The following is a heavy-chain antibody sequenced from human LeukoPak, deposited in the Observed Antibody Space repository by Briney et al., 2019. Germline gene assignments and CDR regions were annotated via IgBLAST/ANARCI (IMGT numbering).Heavy chain of an antibody. CDR3: ARDRLYYYGSGILNNGAFDI. J-gene: IGHJ3*02. Sequence: SETLSLTCTVSGDSISSSSSYWGWIRQPPGEGLEWIGSIYTSGSTNYNPSLKSRVTMSVDTSKNQFSLKLSSVTAADTAVYYCARDRLYYYGSGILNNGAFDIWGQGTMVTVSS. CDR1: GDSISSSSSY. V-gene: IGHV4-39*07. D-gene: IGHD3-10*01. CDR2: IYTSGST.